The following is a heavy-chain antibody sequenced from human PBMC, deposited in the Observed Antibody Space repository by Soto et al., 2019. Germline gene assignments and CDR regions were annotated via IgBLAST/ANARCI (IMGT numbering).Heavy chain of an antibody. Sequence: QVQLVESGGGVVQPGRSLRLSCAASGSTFSSYGMHWVRQAPGKGLEWVALIWYDGSNKDYADSVKGRFTISRDNVKNKLLLQMNSLSAEDTAVYYCARWEATGRGFACWGQGTLVTVSS. J-gene: IGHJ4*02. CDR3: ARWEATGRGFAC. CDR1: GSTFSSYG. V-gene: IGHV3-33*01. CDR2: IWYDGSNK. D-gene: IGHD3-10*01.